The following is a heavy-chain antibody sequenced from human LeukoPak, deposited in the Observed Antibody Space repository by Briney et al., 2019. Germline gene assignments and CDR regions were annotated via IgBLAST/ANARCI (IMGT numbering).Heavy chain of an antibody. V-gene: IGHV4-39*07. J-gene: IGHJ5*02. CDR1: GGSISSSSYY. CDR2: IYYSGST. Sequence: SETLSLTCTVSGGSISSSSYYWGWIRQPPGKGLEWIGSIYYSGSTYYNPSLKSRVTISVDRSKNQFSLKLSSVTAADTAVYYCAREDPLRNWFDPWGQGTLVTVSS. CDR3: AREDPLRNWFDP.